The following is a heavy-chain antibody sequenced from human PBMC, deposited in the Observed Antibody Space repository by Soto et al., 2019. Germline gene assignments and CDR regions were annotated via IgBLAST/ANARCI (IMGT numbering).Heavy chain of an antibody. V-gene: IGHV4-30-4*01. CDR2: IYYSGST. D-gene: IGHD3-10*01. CDR1: GASVSSGDYY. J-gene: IGHJ4*02. Sequence: SETLSLTCSVSGASVSSGDYYWSWIRQAPGKGLEWIGHIYYSGSTHYKASLKSRVTISVDRSKTQFSLNLTSVTAADTAVYYCARGEYYLSSDYWGQGTLVTVSS. CDR3: ARGEYYLSSDY.